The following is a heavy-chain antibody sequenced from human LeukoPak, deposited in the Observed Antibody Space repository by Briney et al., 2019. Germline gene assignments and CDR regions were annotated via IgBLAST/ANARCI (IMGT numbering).Heavy chain of an antibody. CDR2: TGNKASRYTT. V-gene: IGHV3-72*01. D-gene: IGHD1-26*01. CDR3: TRGYSGRSAYAFDI. Sequence: GGSLRLSCAASGSTFSDQYMDWVRQAPGKGPQWVGRTGNKASRYTTEYAASVKGRFTISRDDSKNSLYLQMNSLKTEDTALYYCTRGYSGRSAYAFDIWGQGTMVTVSS. J-gene: IGHJ3*02. CDR1: GSTFSDQY.